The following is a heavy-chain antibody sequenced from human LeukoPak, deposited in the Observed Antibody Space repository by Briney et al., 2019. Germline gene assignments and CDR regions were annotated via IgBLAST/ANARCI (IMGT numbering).Heavy chain of an antibody. D-gene: IGHD1-26*01. CDR1: GGSFSGYY. J-gene: IGHJ5*02. CDR2: INHSGST. V-gene: IGHV4-34*01. CDR3: ARTRWELVTVRSWFDP. Sequence: SETLSLTCAVYGGSFSGYYWSWIRQPPGKGLEWIGEINHSGSTYYNPSLKSRVTISVDTSKNQFSLKVSSVTAADTAVYYCARTRWELVTVRSWFDPWGQGTLVTVSS.